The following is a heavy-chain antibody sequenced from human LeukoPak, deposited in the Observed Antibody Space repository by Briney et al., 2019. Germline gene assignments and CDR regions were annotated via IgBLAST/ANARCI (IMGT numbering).Heavy chain of an antibody. Sequence: ASVKVSCKASGYTFTGYDMHWVRQAPGQGLEWMGWINPNSGGTNYAQKFQGRVTMTRDTSISTAYMELSRLRSDDTAVYYCARGTMVRGVISNDYWGQGTLVTVSS. J-gene: IGHJ4*02. CDR3: ARGTMVRGVISNDY. D-gene: IGHD3-10*01. CDR2: INPNSGGT. V-gene: IGHV1-2*02. CDR1: GYTFTGYD.